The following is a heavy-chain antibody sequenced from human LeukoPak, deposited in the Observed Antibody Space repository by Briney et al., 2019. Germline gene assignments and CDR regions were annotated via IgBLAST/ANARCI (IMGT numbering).Heavy chain of an antibody. Sequence: GGSLRLSCAASGFSFSSYRMNWVRQAPGKGLEWNSHISESSDTIYYADSVKGRFTISRSNAENSLFLQMNSLRAEDTAVYYCAREPTRRNLLTYGSWDAYDIWGQGTMVTVSS. CDR3: AREPTRRNLLTYGSWDAYDI. V-gene: IGHV3-48*04. CDR2: ISESSDTI. CDR1: GFSFSSYR. D-gene: IGHD4-17*01. J-gene: IGHJ3*02.